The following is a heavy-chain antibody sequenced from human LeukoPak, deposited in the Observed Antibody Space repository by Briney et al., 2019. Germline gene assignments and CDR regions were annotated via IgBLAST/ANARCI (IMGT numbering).Heavy chain of an antibody. CDR2: SHSGVAT. V-gene: IGHV3-66*01. J-gene: IGHJ4*02. D-gene: IGHD3-16*01. CDR3: AREVWIRGSYFDY. Sequence: GGSLPLSCEASGISVSSNYMSWVRQAPGKGLEWVSVSHSGVATYYADSVRGRFTISRDEAKNTLYLQMSNLRAGDTAVYYCAREVWIRGSYFDYWGQGTLVTVSS. CDR1: GISVSSNY.